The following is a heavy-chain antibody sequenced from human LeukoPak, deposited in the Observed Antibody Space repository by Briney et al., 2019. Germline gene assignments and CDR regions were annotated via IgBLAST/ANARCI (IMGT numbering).Heavy chain of an antibody. CDR2: ISGSGGST. CDR1: GFTFSSYA. CDR3: ARDGKVGTSKNWLDP. D-gene: IGHD1-26*01. V-gene: IGHV3-23*01. J-gene: IGHJ5*02. Sequence: GGSLRLSCAASGFTFSSYAMSWVRQAPGKGLEGVSAISGSGGSTYYADSVKGRFTISRDNSKNTLYLQMNSLRAEDTAVYYCARDGKVGTSKNWLDPWGQGTLVTVSS.